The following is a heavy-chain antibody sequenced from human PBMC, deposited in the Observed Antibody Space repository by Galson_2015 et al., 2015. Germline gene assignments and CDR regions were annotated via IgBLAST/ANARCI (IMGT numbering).Heavy chain of an antibody. J-gene: IGHJ4*02. CDR3: ARRPSSHTYGPTDY. D-gene: IGHD5-18*01. CDR2: IYPGDSDT. V-gene: IGHV5-51*01. CDR1: GYSFTNYW. Sequence: QSGAEVKKPGESLKISCKGSGYSFTNYWIAWARQMPGKGLEWMGTIYPGDSDTTYSPSFQGQVTISADTSINTAYLQWSSLKASDTAMYYCARRPSSHTYGPTDYWGQGTLVTVSS.